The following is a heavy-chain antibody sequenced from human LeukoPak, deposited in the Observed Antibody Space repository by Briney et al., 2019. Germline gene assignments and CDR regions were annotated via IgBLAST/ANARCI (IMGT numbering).Heavy chain of an antibody. CDR2: IYTSGRT. CDR1: ARSISSYY. V-gene: IGHV4-4*07. D-gene: IGHD6-19*01. CDR3: AREIAVDWFDP. J-gene: IGHJ5*01. Sequence: PSETLSLTCTVSARSISSYYSSSIRQPAGKGLEWIVRIYTSGRTNYHPSRNTRVSMSVNTSKNQLSIRLSSVTAADTAVYNCAREIAVDWFDPWGQGTLVTVSS.